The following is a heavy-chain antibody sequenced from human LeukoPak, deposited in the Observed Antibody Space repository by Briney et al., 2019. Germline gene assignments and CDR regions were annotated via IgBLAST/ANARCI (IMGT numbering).Heavy chain of an antibody. CDR2: IYYSGST. D-gene: IGHD6-6*01. Sequence: SETLSLTCTVSGGSISSYYWSWIRQPPGKGLEWIGYIYYSGSTNYNPSLKSRVTISVDTSKNQFSLKLSSVTAADTAVYYCARLVCDALDIWGQGPMVTVSS. V-gene: IGHV4-59*08. CDR3: ARLVCDALDI. CDR1: GGSISSYY. J-gene: IGHJ3*02.